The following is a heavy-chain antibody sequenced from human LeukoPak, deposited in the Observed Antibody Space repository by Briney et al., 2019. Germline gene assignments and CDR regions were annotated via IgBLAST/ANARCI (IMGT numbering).Heavy chain of an antibody. CDR1: GYTFTGYY. CDR2: INPNSGGT. V-gene: IGHV1-2*06. J-gene: IGHJ4*02. D-gene: IGHD3-16*01. Sequence: ASVKVSCKASGYTFTGYYMHWVRQAPGQGLEWMGRINPNSGGTNYAQKFQGRGTMTRDTSISTAYMELSRLRSDDTAVYYCARDRSRFLGLCYFDYWGQGTLVTVSS. CDR3: ARDRSRFLGLCYFDY.